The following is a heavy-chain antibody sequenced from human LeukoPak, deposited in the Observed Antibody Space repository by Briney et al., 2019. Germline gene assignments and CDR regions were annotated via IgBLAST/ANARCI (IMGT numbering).Heavy chain of an antibody. J-gene: IGHJ6*03. CDR2: LYHSDSA. CDR1: GYSISNGYY. CDR3: ARQHDSYYYYFIDV. V-gene: IGHV4-38-2*01. Sequence: PSETLSLTCAVSGYSISNGYYWVWIRQPPRRGLEWIGSLYHSDSAYYNTSLRCRVSMSVDTSKNQFSLTLSFVTAADTAVYYCARQHDSYYYYFIDVWGSGTTVTVSS.